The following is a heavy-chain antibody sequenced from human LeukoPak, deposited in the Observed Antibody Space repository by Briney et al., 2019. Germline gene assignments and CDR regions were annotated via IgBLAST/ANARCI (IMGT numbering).Heavy chain of an antibody. V-gene: IGHV3-30-3*02. Sequence: GGSLTLSCAASGFTFISYAIHWVRQAPGKVLEWVAVISYDGSNKYYADSVKGRFTISRDNSKNTLYLQMNSLRAEDTAVYYCAKKSGSYWGYFDYWGQGTLVTVSS. D-gene: IGHD1-26*01. CDR1: GFTFISYA. CDR3: AKKSGSYWGYFDY. J-gene: IGHJ4*02. CDR2: ISYDGSNK.